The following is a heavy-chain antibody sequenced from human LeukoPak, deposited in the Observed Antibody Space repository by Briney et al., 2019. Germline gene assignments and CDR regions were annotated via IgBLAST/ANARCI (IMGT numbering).Heavy chain of an antibody. J-gene: IGHJ5*02. CDR2: INPTGGST. CDR3: ARDNSVGDNAWWFDP. Sequence: ASVKVSCKASGYTFINYYMHWVRQAPGQGLEWMGLINPTGGSTGYAQKFQGRVTMTRDMSTSTDYMELSSLRSKDTAIYYCARDNSVGDNAWWFDPWGQGTLVTVSS. CDR1: GYTFINYY. D-gene: IGHD1-26*01. V-gene: IGHV1-46*01.